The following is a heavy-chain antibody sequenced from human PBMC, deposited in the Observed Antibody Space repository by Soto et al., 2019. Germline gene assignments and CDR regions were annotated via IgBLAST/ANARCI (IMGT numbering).Heavy chain of an antibody. D-gene: IGHD3-10*01. Sequence: QVQLVESGGGVVQPGRSLRLSCAASGFTFSSYGMHWVRQAPGKGLEWVAVISYDGSNKYYADSVKGRFTISRDNSKNTLYLQMNSRRAEDTAVYYCAKDLGVVRGVTYYYYYYGMDVWGQGTTVTVSS. CDR1: GFTFSSYG. CDR2: ISYDGSNK. CDR3: AKDLGVVRGVTYYYYYYGMDV. V-gene: IGHV3-30*18. J-gene: IGHJ6*02.